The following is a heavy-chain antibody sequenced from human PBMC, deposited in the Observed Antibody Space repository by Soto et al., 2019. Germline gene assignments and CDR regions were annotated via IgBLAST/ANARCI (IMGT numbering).Heavy chain of an antibody. CDR1: GYTFTSYG. V-gene: IGHV1-18*01. J-gene: IGHJ4*02. Sequence: ASVKVSCKASGYTFTSYGISWVRQAPGQGLEWMGWISAYNGNTNYAQKLQGRVTMTTDTSTSTAYMELRSLRSDDTAVYYCARGEPEYYDFWSGPRSYFDYWGQGTLVTVSS. D-gene: IGHD3-3*01. CDR3: ARGEPEYYDFWSGPRSYFDY. CDR2: ISAYNGNT.